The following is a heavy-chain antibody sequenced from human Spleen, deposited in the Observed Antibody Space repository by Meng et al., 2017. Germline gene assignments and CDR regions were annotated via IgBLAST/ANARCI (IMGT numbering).Heavy chain of an antibody. J-gene: IGHJ4*02. CDR1: GGSISSYY. Sequence: SETLSLTCTVSGGSISSYYWSWIRQPPGKGLEWIGCIYYSGSTNYNPSLKSRVTISVDTAKNQFSLRLSSVTVADTAVYYCARYGSGNYPYYFDYWGQGTLVTVSS. D-gene: IGHD1-26*01. V-gene: IGHV4-59*01. CDR2: IYYSGST. CDR3: ARYGSGNYPYYFDY.